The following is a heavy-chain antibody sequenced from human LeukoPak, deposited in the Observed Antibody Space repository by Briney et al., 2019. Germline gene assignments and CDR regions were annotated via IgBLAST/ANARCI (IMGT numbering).Heavy chain of an antibody. V-gene: IGHV4-59*01. J-gene: IGHJ6*03. CDR3: ARVVAVAGTYYYYYYMDV. CDR1: GGSISSYY. D-gene: IGHD6-19*01. CDR2: IYYSGST. Sequence: SETLSLTCTVSGGSISSYYWSWIRQPPGKGLEWIGYIYYSGSTNYNPSLKSRVTISVDTSKNQFSLKLSSVTAADTAVYYCARVVAVAGTYYYYYYMDVWGKGTTVTVSS.